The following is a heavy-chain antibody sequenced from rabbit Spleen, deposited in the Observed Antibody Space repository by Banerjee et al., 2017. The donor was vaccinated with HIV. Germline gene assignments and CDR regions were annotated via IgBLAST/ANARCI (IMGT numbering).Heavy chain of an antibody. CDR2: VGTPKGVT. J-gene: IGHJ3*01. CDR3: ARGADVKGDWFYFPL. Sequence: QSLEESGGDLVKPGASLTLTCTASGFSFSAGYYMCWVRQAPGKGLEWIACVGTPKGVTYYANWAKGRFTITRSTSLNTATLQIKSLTEADTATYFCARGADVKGDWFYFPLWGQGTLVTVS. D-gene: IGHD2-1*01. CDR1: GFSFSAGYY. V-gene: IGHV1S40*01.